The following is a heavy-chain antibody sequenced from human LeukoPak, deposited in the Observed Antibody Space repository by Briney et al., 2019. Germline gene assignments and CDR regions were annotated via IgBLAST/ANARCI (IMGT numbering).Heavy chain of an antibody. CDR3: ARGYYYDSGTAFSTGY. CDR2: ISYDGSNK. D-gene: IGHD3-22*01. J-gene: IGHJ4*02. V-gene: IGHV3-30-3*01. Sequence: AGGSLRLSCAASGFTFSSYAMHWVRQAPGKGLEWVAVISYDGSNKYYADSVKGRFTISRENSKNTLYLQMNSLRAEDTAVYYCARGYYYDSGTAFSTGYWGQGTLVTVSS. CDR1: GFTFSSYA.